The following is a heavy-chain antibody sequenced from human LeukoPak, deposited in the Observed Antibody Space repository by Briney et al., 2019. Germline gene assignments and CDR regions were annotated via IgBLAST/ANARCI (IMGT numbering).Heavy chain of an antibody. D-gene: IGHD1-14*01. J-gene: IGHJ5*02. CDR3: AKDTTPPKAGFDP. CDR2: IRYDGTNK. V-gene: IGHV3-30*02. CDR1: GFTFNDYC. Sequence: PGGTLRLSCAAYGFTFNDYCMHWVRQAPGKGLDWVAFIRYDGTNKYYAASVKGRFAISRDNSKNTPYLQMNSLRAEDTAVYYCAKDTTPPKAGFDPWGQGTLVTVSS.